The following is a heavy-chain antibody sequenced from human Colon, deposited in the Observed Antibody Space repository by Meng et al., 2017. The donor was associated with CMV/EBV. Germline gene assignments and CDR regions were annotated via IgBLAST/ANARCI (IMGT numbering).Heavy chain of an antibody. CDR2: ISVSGDST. CDR3: AKDKAGTGSGGFDY. J-gene: IGHJ4*02. D-gene: IGHD3-10*01. V-gene: IGHV3-23*01. Sequence: ASGFTCRNYVMSWVRQSPGKGLECVSVISVSGDSTYYAESVKGRFTVSRDNSKNMMYLQMNSLRAEDTAVYYCAKDKAGTGSGGFDYWGQGILVTVSS. CDR1: GFTCRNYV.